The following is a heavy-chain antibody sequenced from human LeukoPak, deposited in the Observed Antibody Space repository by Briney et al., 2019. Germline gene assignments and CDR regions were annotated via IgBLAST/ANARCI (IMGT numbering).Heavy chain of an antibody. CDR1: GGTFTSYY. CDR3: ATVTGTTISFDY. V-gene: IGHV1-46*01. J-gene: IGHJ4*02. Sequence: GASVKVSCKASGGTFTSYYIHWVRQAPGQGLEWMGIINPSGGSTSYAQKFQGRVTMTEDTSTDTAYMELSSLRSEDTAVYYCATVTGTTISFDYWGQGTLVTVSS. D-gene: IGHD1-1*01. CDR2: INPSGGST.